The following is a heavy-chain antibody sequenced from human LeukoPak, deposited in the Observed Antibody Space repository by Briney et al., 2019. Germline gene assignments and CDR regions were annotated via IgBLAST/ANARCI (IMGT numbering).Heavy chain of an antibody. Sequence: QPGGSLRLSCAASGFTFSNYAMNWVRQAPGRGLEWVSGFSGSGGTTYYADSVKGRFTISRDNSKNTLYLQMNILRVEDTAVYYCANGNRCTSPNCLGYYYFYMDVWGKGTTVTVSS. J-gene: IGHJ6*03. D-gene: IGHD2-8*01. V-gene: IGHV3-23*01. CDR1: GFTFSNYA. CDR3: ANGNRCTSPNCLGYYYFYMDV. CDR2: FSGSGGTT.